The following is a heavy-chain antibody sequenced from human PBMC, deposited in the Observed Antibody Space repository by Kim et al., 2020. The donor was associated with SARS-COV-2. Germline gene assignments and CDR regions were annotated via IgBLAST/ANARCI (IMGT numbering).Heavy chain of an antibody. CDR2: GYS. V-gene: IGHV3-23*01. D-gene: IGHD1-26*01. CDR3: ARGWDYFDY. Sequence: GYSSYADSVKGRFTFSRDNSKNTLYLQMNSLRAEDTAVYYCARGWDYFDYWGQGTLVTVSS. J-gene: IGHJ4*02.